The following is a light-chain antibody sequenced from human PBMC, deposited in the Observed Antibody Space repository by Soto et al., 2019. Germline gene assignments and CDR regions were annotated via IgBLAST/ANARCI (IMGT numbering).Light chain of an antibody. CDR2: EDN. CDR3: QSYDSSSRV. J-gene: IGLJ3*02. V-gene: IGLV6-57*04. Sequence: NFMLTQPHSVSESPGKTVTISCTRSSGSIASNYVQWFQQRPGSAPTTVIYEDNQRPSGVPDRFSGSIDSSSNSASLTISGLKTEDEADYYCQSYDSSSRVFGGGTKLPVL. CDR1: SGSIASNY.